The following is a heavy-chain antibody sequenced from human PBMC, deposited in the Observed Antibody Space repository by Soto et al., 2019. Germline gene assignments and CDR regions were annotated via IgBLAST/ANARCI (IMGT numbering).Heavy chain of an antibody. CDR1: GFTFSSYS. CDR2: ISSSSSYI. Sequence: GGSLRLSCAASGFTFSSYSMNWVRQAPGKGLEWVSSISSSSSYIYYADSVKGRFTISRDNAKNSLYLQMNSLRAEDTAVYYCARDPHVNTYYYGSGSYYNYYWGQGTLVTVSS. CDR3: ARDPHVNTYYYGSGSYYNYY. V-gene: IGHV3-21*01. D-gene: IGHD3-10*01. J-gene: IGHJ4*02.